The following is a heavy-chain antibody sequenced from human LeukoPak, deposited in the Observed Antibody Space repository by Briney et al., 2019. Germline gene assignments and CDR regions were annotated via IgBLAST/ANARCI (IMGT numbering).Heavy chain of an antibody. CDR2: ISGYNGNT. CDR1: GYTFTRYD. D-gene: IGHD2-15*01. CDR3: ARDASLIAVAAFY. Sequence: ASVKVSCKASGYTFTRYDITWVRQAPGQGLEWMGWISGYNGNTNYAQKIQGRVTMTTDTSTSTAYMELRSLRSDDAAVYYCARDASLIAVAAFYWGQGTLVTVSS. J-gene: IGHJ4*02. V-gene: IGHV1-18*01.